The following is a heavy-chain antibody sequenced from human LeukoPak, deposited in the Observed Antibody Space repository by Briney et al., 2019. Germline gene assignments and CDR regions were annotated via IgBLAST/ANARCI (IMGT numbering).Heavy chain of an antibody. V-gene: IGHV3-7*01. Sequence: GGALRLPCGAPRSTFCTPWVSWGGHGPGEGVEWGANIKQDGGEKYYVDSVKGRFTISRDNAKNSLYLQMNSLRVEDTAVYYCAREKHYYGSVVDYWGQGNLVTVSS. J-gene: IGHJ4*02. CDR2: IKQDGGEK. CDR3: AREKHYYGSVVDY. CDR1: RSTFCTPW. D-gene: IGHD3-10*01.